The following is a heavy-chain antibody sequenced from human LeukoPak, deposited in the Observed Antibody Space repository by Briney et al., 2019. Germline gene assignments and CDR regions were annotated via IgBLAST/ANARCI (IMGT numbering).Heavy chain of an antibody. CDR3: ARVSGSLPYYFDY. Sequence: SETLSLTCTVSGVSISSSSYYWGWLRQPPGKGLEWIGSIYYSGSTYYNPSLKSRVTISVDTSKNQFSLKLSSVTAADTAVYYCARVSGSLPYYFDYWGQGTLVTVSS. V-gene: IGHV4-39*07. CDR2: IYYSGST. CDR1: GVSISSSSYY. J-gene: IGHJ4*02. D-gene: IGHD1-26*01.